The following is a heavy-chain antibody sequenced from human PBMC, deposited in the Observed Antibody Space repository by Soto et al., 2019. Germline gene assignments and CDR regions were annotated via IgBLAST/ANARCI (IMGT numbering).Heavy chain of an antibody. Sequence: GGSLRLSCAASGFTFSSHAMHWVRQAPGKGLEWVAVISYDGNNKYYTDSVKGRFTISRDNSKNTLYLQMISLRAEDTAVYYCVSEVGVKNFGSWGQGTLVTVSS. CDR2: ISYDGNNK. J-gene: IGHJ4*02. D-gene: IGHD1-26*01. CDR3: VSEVGVKNFGS. CDR1: GFTFSSHA. V-gene: IGHV3-30*04.